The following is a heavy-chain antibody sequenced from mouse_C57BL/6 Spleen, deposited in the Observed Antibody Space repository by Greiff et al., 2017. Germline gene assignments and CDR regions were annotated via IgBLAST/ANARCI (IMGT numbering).Heavy chain of an antibody. V-gene: IGHV1-52*01. CDR1: GYTFTSYW. J-gene: IGHJ4*01. D-gene: IGHD1-1*01. CDR3: ARYYGSSFYAMDY. Sequence: QVQLQQSGAELVRPGSSVKLSCKASGYTFTSYWMHWVKQRPIQGLEWIGNIDPSDSETHYNQKFKDKATLTVDKSSSTAYMQLSSLTSEDSAVYYCARYYGSSFYAMDYWGQGTSVTVSS. CDR2: IDPSDSET.